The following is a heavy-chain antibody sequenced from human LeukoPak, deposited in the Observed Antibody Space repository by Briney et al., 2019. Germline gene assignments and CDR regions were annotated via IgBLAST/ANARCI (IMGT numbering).Heavy chain of an antibody. V-gene: IGHV3-48*01. CDR1: GFTFSSYS. CDR2: ISSSSSTI. D-gene: IGHD4-23*01. Sequence: AGGSLRLSCAASGFTFSSYSMNWVRQAPGKGLEWVSYISSSSSTIYYADSVKGRFTISRDNAKNSLYLQMNSLRAEDTAVYYCARRTTVVTPSFDYWGQGTLVTVSS. CDR3: ARRTTVVTPSFDY. J-gene: IGHJ4*02.